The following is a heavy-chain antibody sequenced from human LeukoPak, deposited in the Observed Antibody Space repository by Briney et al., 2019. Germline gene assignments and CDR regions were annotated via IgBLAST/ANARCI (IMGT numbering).Heavy chain of an antibody. V-gene: IGHV1-2*02. CDR2: INPNTGGT. D-gene: IGHD3-3*01. CDR3: ASSVIFGVGRGYYYYMDV. J-gene: IGHJ6*03. CDR1: GYSFTGYY. Sequence: ASVKVSCKASGYSFTGYYMHWVRQAPGQGLEWMGWINPNTGGTNYAQKFQGRVTMTRDTSITTAYMELSSLRSEDTAVYYCASSVIFGVGRGYYYYMDVWARGPRSPSP.